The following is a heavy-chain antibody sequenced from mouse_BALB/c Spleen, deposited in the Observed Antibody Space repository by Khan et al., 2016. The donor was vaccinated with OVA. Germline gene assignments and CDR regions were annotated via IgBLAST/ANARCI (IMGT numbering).Heavy chain of an antibody. V-gene: IGHV2-6-4*01. D-gene: IGHD2-14*01. J-gene: IGHJ4*01. CDR3: ARAYYRYGGYYAMDY. Sequence: VELVESGPGLVAPSQSLSITCTVSGFSLSRYNIHWVRQPPGKGLEWLGMIWGGGGTDYNSTLRSRLSIIKDNSKSQVFLKVNSLQTDDTAMYYCARAYYRYGGYYAMDYWGQGTSVTVSS. CDR1: GFSLSRYN. CDR2: IWGGGGT.